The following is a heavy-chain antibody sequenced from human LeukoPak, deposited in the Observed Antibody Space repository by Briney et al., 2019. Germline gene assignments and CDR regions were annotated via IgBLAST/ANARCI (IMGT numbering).Heavy chain of an antibody. V-gene: IGHV1-46*01. CDR2: IKPSGGST. D-gene: IGHD6-13*01. CDR3: ARSSRAAAETDY. CDR1: GYTFTIYY. J-gene: IGHJ4*02. Sequence: ASVKVSCKASGYTFTIYYMHWGRQAPGQGLEWMGIIKPSGGSTSYAQKFQGRVTMTRDMSTSTVYMELSSLRSEDTAVYYCARSSRAAAETDYWGQGTLVTVSS.